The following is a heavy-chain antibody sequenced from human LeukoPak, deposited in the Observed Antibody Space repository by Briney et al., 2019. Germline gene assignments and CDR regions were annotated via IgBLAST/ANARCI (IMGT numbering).Heavy chain of an antibody. V-gene: IGHV3-74*01. Sequence: GGSLRLSCAASGSTFRTYWMHGVRQAPGKGLVWVSRINSDGRSTTYADSVQGRFTISRDNAKNTLYLQMNSLRAEDTAVYYCTRARCSSSSCNIESDYWGQGTLVTVSS. J-gene: IGHJ4*02. D-gene: IGHD2-2*01. CDR2: INSDGRST. CDR3: TRARCSSSSCNIESDY. CDR1: GSTFRTYW.